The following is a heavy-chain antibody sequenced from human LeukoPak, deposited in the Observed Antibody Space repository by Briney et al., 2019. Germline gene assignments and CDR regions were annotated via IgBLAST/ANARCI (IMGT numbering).Heavy chain of an antibody. Sequence: GASVKVSCKASGYTFTGYYMHWVRQAPGQGLEWMGWINPNSGGTDYAQKFQGRVTMTRDTSISTAYMELSRLRSDDTAVYYCARGVSTYYYGSGSYWVDYWGQGTLVTVSS. CDR2: INPNSGGT. CDR1: GYTFTGYY. D-gene: IGHD3-10*01. CDR3: ARGVSTYYYGSGSYWVDY. J-gene: IGHJ4*02. V-gene: IGHV1-2*02.